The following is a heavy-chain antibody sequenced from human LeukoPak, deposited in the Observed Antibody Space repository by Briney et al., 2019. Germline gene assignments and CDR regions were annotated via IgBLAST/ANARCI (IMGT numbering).Heavy chain of an antibody. CDR1: GFTFSSYG. D-gene: IGHD6-6*01. Sequence: GGSLRLSCAASGFTFSSYGMSWVRQAPGKGLEWVANIKQDGSEKYYVDSVRGRFTVSRDNAENSLYLQMSSLRAEDTAVYYCARLTQLARGRYWGQGTLVTVSS. CDR3: ARLTQLARGRY. V-gene: IGHV3-7*03. J-gene: IGHJ4*02. CDR2: IKQDGSEK.